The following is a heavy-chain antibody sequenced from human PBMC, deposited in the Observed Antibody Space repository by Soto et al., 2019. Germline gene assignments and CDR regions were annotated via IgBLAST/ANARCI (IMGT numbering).Heavy chain of an antibody. D-gene: IGHD3-3*01. J-gene: IGHJ4*02. Sequence: GGSLRLSCTASGFTFSNSWMSWVRQAPGKGLEWVGRIKSKVDGGTTDYAAPVKNRFTISRDDSKNMLSLQMNGLIIEDTAVYYCTSVRTISGVVIFSGDFWGQGTLVTVSS. CDR2: IKSKVDGGTT. CDR1: GFTFSNSW. CDR3: TSVRTISGVVIFSGDF. V-gene: IGHV3-15*01.